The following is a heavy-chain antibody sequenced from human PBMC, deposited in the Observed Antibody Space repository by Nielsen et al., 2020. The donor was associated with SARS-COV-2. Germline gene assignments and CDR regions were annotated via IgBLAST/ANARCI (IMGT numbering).Heavy chain of an antibody. CDR1: GGSFSGYY. V-gene: IGHV4-34*09. Sequence: SETLSLTCAVYGGSFSGYYWSWIRQPPGKGLEWIGEINHSGSTYYNPSLKSRVTISVDTSKSQFSLKLSSVTAADTAVYYCARAVSVGATPFDYWGQRTLVTVSS. CDR3: ARAVSVGATPFDY. CDR2: INHSGST. J-gene: IGHJ4*02. D-gene: IGHD1-26*01.